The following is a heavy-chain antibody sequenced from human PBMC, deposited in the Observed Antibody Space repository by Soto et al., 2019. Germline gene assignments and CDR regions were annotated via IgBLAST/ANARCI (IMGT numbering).Heavy chain of an antibody. CDR2: INPSGGTT. CDR1: GYTFTRYN. J-gene: IGHJ4*02. CDR3: ARVRGGGSEYFFDY. Sequence: ASVKVSCKASGYTFTRYNVHWVRQAPGQGLEWMAIINPSGGTTYYVQKFEGRVTLATDTSTSTVYMELSSLRSDDTAVYYCARVRGGGSEYFFDYWGQGTLVTVSS. D-gene: IGHD2-15*01. V-gene: IGHV1-46*01.